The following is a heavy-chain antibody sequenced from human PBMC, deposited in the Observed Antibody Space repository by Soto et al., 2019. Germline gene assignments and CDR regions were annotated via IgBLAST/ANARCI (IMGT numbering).Heavy chain of an antibody. J-gene: IGHJ3*01. CDR3: AHPRGYGVFDAYDF. D-gene: IGHD4-17*01. CDR1: GFTFSTYA. CDR2: ISAGGGST. Sequence: VGSLRLSCAASGFTFSTYAMSWVRQAPGKGLEWVSAISAGGGSTYYADSVNGRFTISRDNSIKMLYLQMNSLRIEDTAVYYCAHPRGYGVFDAYDFWGQGAMVTVS. V-gene: IGHV3-23*01.